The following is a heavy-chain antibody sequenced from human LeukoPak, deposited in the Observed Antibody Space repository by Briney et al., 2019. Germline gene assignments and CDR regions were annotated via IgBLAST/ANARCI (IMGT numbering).Heavy chain of an antibody. J-gene: IGHJ4*02. CDR1: GGSISSSSYY. CDR2: IYYSGST. CDR3: AAYRRRAAAGLDY. Sequence: PSETLSLTCTVSGGSISSSSYYWGWIRQPPGKGLEWIGSIYYSGSTYYNPSLKSRVTISVDTSKNQFSLRLSSVTAADTAVYYCAAYRRRAAAGLDYWGQGTLVTVSS. D-gene: IGHD6-13*01. V-gene: IGHV4-39*07.